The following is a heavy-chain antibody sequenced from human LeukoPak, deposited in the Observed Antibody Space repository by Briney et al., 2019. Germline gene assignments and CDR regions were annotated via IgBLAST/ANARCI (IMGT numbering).Heavy chain of an antibody. J-gene: IGHJ4*01. D-gene: IGHD1-14*01. CDR3: VTTGNLSTFYY. CDR1: GYRFSDYW. CDR2: MKQDGSEK. V-gene: IGHV3-7*01. Sequence: GGSLRLSCAASGYRFSDYWMTWVRQAPGKGLEWVANMKQDGSEKYYVDSVKGRFTISRDNARQSLHLQMNSLRAEDTALYYCVTTGNLSTFYYSGPGALVTVSS.